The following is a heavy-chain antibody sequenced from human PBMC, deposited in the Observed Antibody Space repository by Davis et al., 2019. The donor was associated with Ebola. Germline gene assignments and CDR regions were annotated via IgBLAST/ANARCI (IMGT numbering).Heavy chain of an antibody. J-gene: IGHJ4*02. D-gene: IGHD7-27*01. CDR3: ARDGWGESY. Sequence: GESLKISCAGSGFTSSSYWMGWVRQAPGKGLEWVSVIYSGGSTYYADSVKGRFTISRDNSKNTLYLQMNSLRAEDTAVYYCARDGWGESYWGQGTLVTVSS. CDR1: GFTSSSYW. CDR2: IYSGGST. V-gene: IGHV3-66*01.